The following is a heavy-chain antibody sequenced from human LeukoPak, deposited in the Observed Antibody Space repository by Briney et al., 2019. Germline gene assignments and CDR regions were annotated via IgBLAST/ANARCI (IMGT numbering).Heavy chain of an antibody. J-gene: IGHJ4*02. CDR2: IYYTGIT. Sequence: SQTLSLTCTVSGGSISNYYWNWSRQPPGPGLGWIGYIYYTGITNSNPSLKSRVTMSVDTSKNQFSLNLKSVTPEDTAVYYCARDLIPEQLVLNFWGQGTLDTVSS. D-gene: IGHD6-13*01. CDR1: GGSISNYY. V-gene: IGHV4-59*01. CDR3: ARDLIPEQLVLNF.